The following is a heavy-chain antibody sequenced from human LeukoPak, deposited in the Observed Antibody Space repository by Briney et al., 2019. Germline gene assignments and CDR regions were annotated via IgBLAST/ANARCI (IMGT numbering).Heavy chain of an antibody. CDR3: ARDSSSWYRGYYYYMDV. Sequence: SETLSLTCTVSGDSISSYYWSWIRQPAGKGLEWIGRIYTSGSTNYNPSLKSRVTISVDTSKNQFSLKLSSVTAADTAVYYCARDSSSWYRGYYYYMDVWGKGTTVTVSS. V-gene: IGHV4-4*07. CDR2: IYTSGST. J-gene: IGHJ6*03. CDR1: GDSISSYY. D-gene: IGHD6-13*01.